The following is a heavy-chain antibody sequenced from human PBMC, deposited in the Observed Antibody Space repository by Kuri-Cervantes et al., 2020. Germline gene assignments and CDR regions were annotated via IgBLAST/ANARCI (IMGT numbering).Heavy chain of an antibody. CDR2: MRFDGSKK. CDR1: GFTFSDYA. V-gene: IGHV3-30*02. Sequence: GESLKISCVASGFTFSDYAMHWVRQAPGKGLEWVALMRFDGSKKYYGDSVKGRFTISRDNSNNMLYLQLHSLRAEDTAVYYCAKYSNGQIDYWGQGTLVTVSS. CDR3: AKYSNGQIDY. J-gene: IGHJ4*02. D-gene: IGHD6-19*01.